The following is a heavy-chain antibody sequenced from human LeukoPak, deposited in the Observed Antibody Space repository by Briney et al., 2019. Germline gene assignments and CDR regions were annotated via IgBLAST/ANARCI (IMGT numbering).Heavy chain of an antibody. Sequence: SVKVSCKASGGTFSSYAISWVRQAPGQGLEWMGRIIPILGIANYAQKFQGRVTITADKSTSTAYMELSSLRSEDTAVYYCAGLQPDDAFDIWGQGTMVTVSS. CDR2: IIPILGIA. J-gene: IGHJ3*02. V-gene: IGHV1-69*04. D-gene: IGHD4-11*01. CDR3: AGLQPDDAFDI. CDR1: GGTFSSYA.